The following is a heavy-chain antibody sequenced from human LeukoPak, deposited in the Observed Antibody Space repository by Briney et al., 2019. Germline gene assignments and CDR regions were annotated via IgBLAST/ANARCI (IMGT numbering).Heavy chain of an antibody. CDR3: ARFYSGSWNNWFDP. J-gene: IGHJ5*02. D-gene: IGHD6-13*01. V-gene: IGHV3-23*01. CDR2: ISGSGDTT. Sequence: GGSLRLSCAASGFTFTNCAMIWVRQAPRKGLEWVSTISGSGDTTYYADSVKGRFTISRDNAKNSLYLQMNSLRAEDTAVYYCARFYSGSWNNWFDPWGQGTLVTVSS. CDR1: GFTFTNCA.